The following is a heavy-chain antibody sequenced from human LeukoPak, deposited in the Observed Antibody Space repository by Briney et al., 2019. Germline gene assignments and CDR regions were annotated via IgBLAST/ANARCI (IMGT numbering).Heavy chain of an antibody. CDR3: ARDWKRTVTSDL. J-gene: IGHJ4*02. Sequence: PGGSLRLSCAASGFTFSSYAMSWVRQAPGKGLEWVSAISSSGSTIYYADSVKGRFTISRDNAKNSLYLQMNSLRAEDTAVYYCARDWKRTVTSDLWGQGTLVTVSS. D-gene: IGHD4-11*01. CDR2: ISSSGSTI. V-gene: IGHV3-21*04. CDR1: GFTFSSYA.